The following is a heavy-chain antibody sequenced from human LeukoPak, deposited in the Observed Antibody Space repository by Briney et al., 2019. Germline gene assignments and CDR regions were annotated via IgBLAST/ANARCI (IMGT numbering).Heavy chain of an antibody. CDR1: GYSISSGYY. V-gene: IGHV4-38-2*01. D-gene: IGHD2-15*01. CDR3: ARSCRMSNCYSHFYYYYMDV. Sequence: PSETLSLTCAVSGYSISSGYYWGWIRQPPGKGLEWIGTIYYSGVTYYNPSLKSRLTMSVDTSQNHLSLKLASVTAADTALYYCARSCRMSNCYSHFYYYYMDVWGAGTTVTVSS. J-gene: IGHJ6*03. CDR2: IYYSGVT.